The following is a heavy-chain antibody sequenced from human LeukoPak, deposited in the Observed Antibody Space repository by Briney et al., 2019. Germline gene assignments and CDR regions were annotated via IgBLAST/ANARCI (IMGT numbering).Heavy chain of an antibody. CDR3: ARSIAAAGLIDY. J-gene: IGHJ4*02. D-gene: IGHD6-13*01. CDR2: IIPIFGTA. CDR1: GGTFSSYA. V-gene: IGHV1-69*05. Sequence: SVKVSCKASGGTFSSYAISWVRQAPGQGLEWMGGIIPIFGTANYAQKLQGRVTMTTDTSTSTAYMELRSLRSDDTAVYYCARSIAAAGLIDYWGQGTLVTVSS.